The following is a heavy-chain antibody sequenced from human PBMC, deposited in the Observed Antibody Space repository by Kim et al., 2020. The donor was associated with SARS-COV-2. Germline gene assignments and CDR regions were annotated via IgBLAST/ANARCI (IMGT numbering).Heavy chain of an antibody. J-gene: IGHJ6*01. D-gene: IGHD3-9*01. V-gene: IGHV4-59*01. CDR2: IYYSGST. CDR1: GGSISTYF. CDR3: ARTNMYYDILTGWSYYGMD. Sequence: ETLSLTCTVSGGSISTYFWSWIRQPPGKGLEWIGYIYYSGSTNYNPSLKSRVTISVDTSKNQFSLKLSSVTAADTAVYYCARTNMYYDILTGWSYYGMD.